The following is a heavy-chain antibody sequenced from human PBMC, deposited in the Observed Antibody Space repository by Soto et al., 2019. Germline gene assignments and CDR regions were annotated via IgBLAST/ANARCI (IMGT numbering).Heavy chain of an antibody. J-gene: IGHJ6*03. CDR2: IIPILGIA. CDR3: ARRPRDSNYYMDV. CDR1: GGTFSSDT. Sequence: QVQLVQSGAEVKKPGSSVKVSCKASGGTFSSDTISWVRQAPGQGLEWMGRIIPILGIANYAQKFQGRVTITADKSTSTAYMELSSLRSEDTAVYYCARRPRDSNYYMDVWGKGTTVTVSS. D-gene: IGHD4-4*01. V-gene: IGHV1-69*02.